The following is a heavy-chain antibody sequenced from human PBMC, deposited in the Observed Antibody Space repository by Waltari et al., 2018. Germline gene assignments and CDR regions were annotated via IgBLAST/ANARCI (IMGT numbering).Heavy chain of an antibody. CDR1: GGSISGFY. D-gene: IGHD2-2*01. CDR3: ARLGGDRFGSLRHCGPASCTTWIDP. Sequence: VLLEESGPGLVKPSETLSLTCTVSGGSISGFYWTWIRQPPGKGMEYIGYIFYTGNTNYNPSLKVRVIISVDTSRNQFSLKMRSLTAADTAVYYCARLGGDRFGSLRHCGPASCTTWIDPWGRGTLVTVSS. J-gene: IGHJ5*02. CDR2: IFYTGNT. V-gene: IGHV4-59*01.